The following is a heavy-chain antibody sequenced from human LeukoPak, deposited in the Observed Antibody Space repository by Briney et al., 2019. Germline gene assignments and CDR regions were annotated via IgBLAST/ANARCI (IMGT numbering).Heavy chain of an antibody. CDR3: ARDVGEWEPGLDY. CDR1: GYTFTGYY. Sequence: ASVKVSCKASGYTFTGYYMHWVRQAPGQGLEWMGWINPNSGGTNYAQKFQGRVTMTRDTSISTAYMELSRLRSDDTAVYYCARDVGEWEPGLDYWGQGTLVTVSS. J-gene: IGHJ4*02. CDR2: INPNSGGT. V-gene: IGHV1-2*02. D-gene: IGHD1-26*01.